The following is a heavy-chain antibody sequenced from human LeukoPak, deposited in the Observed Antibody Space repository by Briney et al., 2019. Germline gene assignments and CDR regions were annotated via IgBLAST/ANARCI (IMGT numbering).Heavy chain of an antibody. CDR1: GFTVSSNY. CDR3: ARLLAGSGYARDAFDI. Sequence: GGSLRLSCAASGFTVSSNYMSWVRQAPGKGLEWVSSISSSSSYIYYADSVKGRFTISRDNSKNTLYLQMNSLRAEDTAVYYCARLLAGSGYARDAFDIWGQGTMVTVSS. V-gene: IGHV3-21*01. D-gene: IGHD3-22*01. CDR2: ISSSSSYI. J-gene: IGHJ3*02.